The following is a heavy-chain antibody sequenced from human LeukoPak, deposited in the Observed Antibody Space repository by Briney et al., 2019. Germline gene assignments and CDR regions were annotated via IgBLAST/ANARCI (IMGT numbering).Heavy chain of an antibody. V-gene: IGHV4-34*01. Sequence: PSETLSLTCAVYGGSFSGYYWSWIRQPPGKGLEWVGEINHSGSTNYNPSLKSRVTISVDTSKNQLSLKLSSVTAADTAVYYCARPDYYDSRIDPWGRGILVTVSS. CDR3: ARPDYYDSRIDP. CDR1: GGSFSGYY. D-gene: IGHD3-22*01. J-gene: IGHJ5*02. CDR2: INHSGST.